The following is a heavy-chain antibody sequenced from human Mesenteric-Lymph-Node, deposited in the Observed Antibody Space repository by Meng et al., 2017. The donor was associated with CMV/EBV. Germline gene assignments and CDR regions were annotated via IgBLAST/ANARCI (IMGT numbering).Heavy chain of an antibody. J-gene: IGHJ4*02. CDR1: GFTFSSYE. Sequence: GESLKISCAASGFTFSSYEMNWVRQAPGKGLEWVSYISSSGSTIYYADSVKGRFTISRDNAKNSLYLQMNSLRAEDTAVYYCARDNDSSGYYWRYSFDYWGQGTLVTVSS. D-gene: IGHD3-22*01. CDR2: ISSSGSTI. V-gene: IGHV3-48*03. CDR3: ARDNDSSGYYWRYSFDY.